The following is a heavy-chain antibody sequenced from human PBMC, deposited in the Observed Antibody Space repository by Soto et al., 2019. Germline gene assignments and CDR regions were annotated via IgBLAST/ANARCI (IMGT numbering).Heavy chain of an antibody. CDR1: GGSISSYY. J-gene: IGHJ5*02. CDR2: IYYSGST. D-gene: IGHD2-2*01. CDR3: ARHLGYCSSTNCYAWFAP. Sequence: SETLSLTCTVSGGSISSYYWSWIRQPPGKGLEWIGYIYYSGSTNYNPSLKSRVTISADTSKNQFSLKLTSVTAADTAVYYCARHLGYCSSTNCYAWFAPGAREPWSPSPQ. V-gene: IGHV4-59*08.